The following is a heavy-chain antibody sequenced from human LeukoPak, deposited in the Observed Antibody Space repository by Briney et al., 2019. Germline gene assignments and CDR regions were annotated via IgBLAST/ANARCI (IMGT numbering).Heavy chain of an antibody. Sequence: GGSLRLSCAASGFTFSSYAMSWVRQAPGKGLEWVSRINNDGSTTRYADSVKGRFTISRDNAKNTLYLQMNSLRAEDTAVYYCARVSGPGMNEYFHLWGQGTLVTVSS. CDR1: GFTFSSYA. V-gene: IGHV3-74*01. CDR2: INNDGSTT. J-gene: IGHJ1*01. D-gene: IGHD3-10*01. CDR3: ARVSGPGMNEYFHL.